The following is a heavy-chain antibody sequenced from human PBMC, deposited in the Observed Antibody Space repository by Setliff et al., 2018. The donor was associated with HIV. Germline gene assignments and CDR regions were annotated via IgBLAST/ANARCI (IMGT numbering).Heavy chain of an antibody. V-gene: IGHV3-64D*09. CDR3: VKLPDSSGHDC. CDR1: GINLENYA. CDR2: INVDGSNT. D-gene: IGHD6-19*01. J-gene: IGHJ4*02. Sequence: GGSLRLSCSASGINLENYAMHRVRQAPGKRLEYVSGINVDGSNTFYTDSVKGRFIISRDNSKNEVHLHMTTLRPEDTAVYHCVKLPDSSGHDCWGQGTLVTVSS.